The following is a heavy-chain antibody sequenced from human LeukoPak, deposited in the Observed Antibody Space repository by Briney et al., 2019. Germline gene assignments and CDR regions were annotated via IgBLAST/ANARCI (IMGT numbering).Heavy chain of an antibody. V-gene: IGHV3-21*06. CDR3: ARSKGGAQREYGMDV. CDR2: ISSGSSYI. D-gene: IGHD1-1*01. CDR1: GFTCKNYG. J-gene: IGHJ6*02. Sequence: GGSLRLSCAASGFTCKNYGMNWVRQAPGKGLEWVSSISSGSSYIDYADSLQGRFTISRDNAKSSLYLQMNSLRGEDTAVYYCARSKGGAQREYGMDVWGQGTTVTVSS.